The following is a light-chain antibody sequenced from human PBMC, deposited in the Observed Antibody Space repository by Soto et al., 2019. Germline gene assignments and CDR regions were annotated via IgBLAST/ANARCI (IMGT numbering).Light chain of an antibody. CDR1: GSDLGAYNF. CDR3: YSYAGRNIWV. J-gene: IGLJ3*02. V-gene: IGLV2-8*01. Sequence: QSVLAQPPSASGSPGQSVTISCTGSGSDLGAYNFVSWYQQHPGKAPKLMIFGVTERPSGVPDRFSGYKSGNTASLTVSGLQADDEAVYYCYSYAGRNIWVFGGGTQLTVL. CDR2: GVT.